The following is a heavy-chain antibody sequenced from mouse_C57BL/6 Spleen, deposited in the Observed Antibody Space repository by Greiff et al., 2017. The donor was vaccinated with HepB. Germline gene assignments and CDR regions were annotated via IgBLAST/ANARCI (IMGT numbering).Heavy chain of an antibody. CDR3: AITAQDTSTFGY. D-gene: IGHD3-2*02. Sequence: QVQLQQPGAELVRPGTSVKLSCKASGYTFTSYWMHWVKQRPGQGLEWIGVIDPSDSYTNYNQKFKGKATLTVDTSSSTAYMQLSSLTSEDSAVYYCAITAQDTSTFGYWGQGTLVTVSA. V-gene: IGHV1-59*01. CDR2: IDPSDSYT. CDR1: GYTFTSYW. J-gene: IGHJ3*01.